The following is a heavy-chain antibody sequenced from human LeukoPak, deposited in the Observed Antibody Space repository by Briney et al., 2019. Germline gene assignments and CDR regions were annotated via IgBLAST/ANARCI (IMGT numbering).Heavy chain of an antibody. Sequence: ASVKVSCKASGYTFTSYGISWVRQAPGQGLEWMGWISAYSGNTNYAQKLQGRVTMTTDTSTSTAYMELRSLRSDDTAVYYCARDERAHYYDSSGSPFDYWGQGTLVTVSS. CDR3: ARDERAHYYDSSGSPFDY. J-gene: IGHJ4*02. D-gene: IGHD3-22*01. CDR1: GYTFTSYG. V-gene: IGHV1-18*01. CDR2: ISAYSGNT.